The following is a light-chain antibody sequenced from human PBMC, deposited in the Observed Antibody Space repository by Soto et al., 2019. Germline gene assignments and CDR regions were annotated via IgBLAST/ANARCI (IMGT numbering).Light chain of an antibody. CDR2: GAS. J-gene: IGKJ4*01. CDR1: QSIVNN. V-gene: IGKV3-15*01. Sequence: EIVMTQSPATLSVSPGERATLSCRASQSIVNNLAWYQQKPGQGPRLLIYGASSRATGLPARFSGSGSGTGFTLTISSLEPEDFAVYYCQQRSNWPDTFGGGTKVEIK. CDR3: QQRSNWPDT.